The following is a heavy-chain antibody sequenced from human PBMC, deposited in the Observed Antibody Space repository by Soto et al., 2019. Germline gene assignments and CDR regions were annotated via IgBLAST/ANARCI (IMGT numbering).Heavy chain of an antibody. D-gene: IGHD6-19*01. CDR1: GGSISSSNW. Sequence: PSETLSLTWAVSGGSISSSNWWSWVRQPPGKGLEWIGEIYHSGSTNYNPSPKSRVTISVDKSKNQFSLKLSSVTAADTAPYSCPSLARGGSSGWYYSFDYSGQGTLVTVSS. J-gene: IGHJ4*02. V-gene: IGHV4-4*02. CDR3: PSLARGGSSGWYYSFDY. CDR2: IYHSGST.